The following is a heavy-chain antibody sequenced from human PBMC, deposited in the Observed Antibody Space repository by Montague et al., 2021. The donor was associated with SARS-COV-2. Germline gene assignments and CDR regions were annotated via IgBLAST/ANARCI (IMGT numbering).Heavy chain of an antibody. Sequence: SLRLSCAASGFTFSSYSMNWVRQAPGKGLEWVSSISSSSSYINYADSVKGRFTISRDNAKNSLYLQMNSLRAEDTAVYYCARDITMVRGVIYFDYWGQGTLVTVSS. CDR2: ISSSSSYI. CDR3: ARDITMVRGVIYFDY. D-gene: IGHD3-10*01. J-gene: IGHJ4*02. V-gene: IGHV3-21*01. CDR1: GFTFSSYS.